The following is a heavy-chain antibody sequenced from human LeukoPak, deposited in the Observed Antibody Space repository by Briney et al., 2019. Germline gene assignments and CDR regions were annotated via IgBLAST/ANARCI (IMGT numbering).Heavy chain of an antibody. CDR3: ARETGSSWPRGDFDY. CDR2: ISAYNGNT. Sequence: GASVKVSCKASGYTFTTYGITWVRQAPGQGLEWMGWISAYNGNTNYAQKLQGRVTMTTDTSTSTAYMELRSLRSDDTAVYYCARETGSSWPRGDFDYWGQGTLVTVSS. J-gene: IGHJ4*02. D-gene: IGHD6-13*01. CDR1: GYTFTTYG. V-gene: IGHV1-18*01.